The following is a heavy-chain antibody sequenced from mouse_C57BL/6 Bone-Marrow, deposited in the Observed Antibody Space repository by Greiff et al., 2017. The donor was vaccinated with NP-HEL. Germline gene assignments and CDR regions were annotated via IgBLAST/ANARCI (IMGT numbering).Heavy chain of an antibody. V-gene: IGHV5-6*01. CDR2: ISSGGSYT. CDR3: ARPLEAWFAY. J-gene: IGHJ3*01. Sequence: EVQLVESGGDLVKPGGSLKLSCAASGFTFSSYGMSWVRQTPDKRLEWVAIISSGGSYTYYPDSVKGRFTISRDNAKNTLYLQMSSLKSEDSAMYYCARPLEAWFAYWGQGTLVTVSA. D-gene: IGHD2-10*02. CDR1: GFTFSSYG.